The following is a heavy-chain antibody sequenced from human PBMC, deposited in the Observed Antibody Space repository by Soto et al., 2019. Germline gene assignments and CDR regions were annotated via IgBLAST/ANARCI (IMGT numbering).Heavy chain of an antibody. CDR1: GGSISSSHW. CDR2: IFHSGST. Sequence: QVQLQESGPGLVKPSGTLSLPCPVSGGSISSSHWWTWVRQPPGKGLDWIGEIFHSGSTNYNPSLRSRVTISLDKSRNHFSLTLRSVTAADTAVYYCARSPSSSWFGGGAFDIWGQGTMVTVSS. J-gene: IGHJ3*02. D-gene: IGHD6-13*01. V-gene: IGHV4-4*02. CDR3: ARSPSSSWFGGGAFDI.